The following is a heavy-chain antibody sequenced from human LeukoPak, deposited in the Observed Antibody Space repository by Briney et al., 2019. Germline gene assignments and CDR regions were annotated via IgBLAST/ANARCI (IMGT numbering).Heavy chain of an antibody. CDR3: AKDQGGLGPFDY. CDR1: GFTFSSYA. CDR2: ISGSGGST. D-gene: IGHD3/OR15-3a*01. Sequence: GVSLRLSCAASGFTFSSYAMSWVRQAPGKGLECVSAISGSGGSTYYADSVKGRFTISRDNSKNTLYLQMNSLRAEDTAVYYCAKDQGGLGPFDYWGQGTLVTVSS. V-gene: IGHV3-23*01. J-gene: IGHJ4*02.